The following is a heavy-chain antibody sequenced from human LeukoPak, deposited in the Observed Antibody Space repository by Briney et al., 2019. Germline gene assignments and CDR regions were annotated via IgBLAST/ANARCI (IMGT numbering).Heavy chain of an antibody. CDR2: ISSSGSTI. D-gene: IGHD3-10*01. CDR3: ARVYGSGSYYNQIPNWFDP. J-gene: IGHJ5*02. Sequence: PGGSLRLSCAASGFTFSDYYMSWIRQAPGKGLEWVSYISSSGSTIYYADSVKGRFTISRDNAKNSLYLQMNSLRAEDTAVYYCARVYGSGSYYNQIPNWFDPWGQGTLVTVSS. CDR1: GFTFSDYY. V-gene: IGHV3-11*04.